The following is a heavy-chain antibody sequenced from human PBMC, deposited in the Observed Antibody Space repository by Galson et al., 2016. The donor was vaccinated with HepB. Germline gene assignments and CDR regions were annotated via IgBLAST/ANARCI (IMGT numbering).Heavy chain of an antibody. Sequence: SLRLSCAASGFSFGDAGVSWFRQAPGKGLEWVAFVRSKTYGGTREYAASVKGRFTISRDDSKTIPYLQMNSVNTEDTAVYFCTRALVTTGDWMYYGMDVWGQGTTVTVSS. CDR2: VRSKTYGGTR. J-gene: IGHJ6*02. V-gene: IGHV3-49*03. CDR1: GFSFGDAG. CDR3: TRALVTTGDWMYYGMDV. D-gene: IGHD2-21*02.